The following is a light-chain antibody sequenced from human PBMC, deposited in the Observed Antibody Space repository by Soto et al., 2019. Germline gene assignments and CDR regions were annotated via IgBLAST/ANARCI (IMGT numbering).Light chain of an antibody. CDR2: GAS. Sequence: DIQMTHSPSSLSASVGDRVTITCRASQSISKYLNWYQHKPGEAPKLLIYGASTLQRGVPSRFSGGGSGTDFTLTISSLQPEDFATYYCQQTYTSPLTFGVGTTVE. V-gene: IGKV1-39*01. J-gene: IGKJ4*01. CDR3: QQTYTSPLT. CDR1: QSISKY.